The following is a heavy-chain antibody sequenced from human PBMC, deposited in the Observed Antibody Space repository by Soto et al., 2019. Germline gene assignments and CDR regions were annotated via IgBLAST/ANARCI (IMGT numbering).Heavy chain of an antibody. Sequence: GASVKVSCKASGYTFSSSPLHWVRQAPGQRPEWMGWINTANDDTKYSQKFQDRATLTRDTSASTAYMEVSSLTPEDTAVYYCARDEGVASGNWGQGTLVTVSS. D-gene: IGHD5-12*01. CDR1: GYTFSSSP. J-gene: IGHJ4*02. CDR3: ARDEGVASGN. V-gene: IGHV1-3*04. CDR2: INTANDDT.